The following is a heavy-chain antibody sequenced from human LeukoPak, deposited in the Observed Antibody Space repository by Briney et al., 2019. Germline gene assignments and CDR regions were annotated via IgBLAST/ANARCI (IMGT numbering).Heavy chain of an antibody. Sequence: GASVKVSCKASGYTFTSYDINWVRQATGQGLEWMGGIIPIFGTANYAQKFQGRVTITADKSTSTAYMELSSLRSEDMAVYYCARGRPYYDILTGNYYFDYWGQGTLVTVSS. CDR2: IIPIFGTA. D-gene: IGHD3-9*01. J-gene: IGHJ4*02. CDR1: GYTFTSYD. CDR3: ARGRPYYDILTGNYYFDY. V-gene: IGHV1-69*06.